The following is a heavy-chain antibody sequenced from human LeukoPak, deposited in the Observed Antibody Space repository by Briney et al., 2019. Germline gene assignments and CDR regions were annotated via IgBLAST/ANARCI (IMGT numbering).Heavy chain of an antibody. CDR1: GYTFTGYY. CDR3: ARGYYYDSSGYYFPVAWFDP. CDR2: INPNSGGT. V-gene: IGHV1-2*02. D-gene: IGHD3-22*01. J-gene: IGHJ5*02. Sequence: DSVKVSCKASGYTFTGYYMHWVRQAPGQGLEWMGWINPNSGGTNYAQKFQGRVTMTRDTSISTAYMELSRLRSDDTAVYYCARGYYYDSSGYYFPVAWFDPWGQGTLVTVSS.